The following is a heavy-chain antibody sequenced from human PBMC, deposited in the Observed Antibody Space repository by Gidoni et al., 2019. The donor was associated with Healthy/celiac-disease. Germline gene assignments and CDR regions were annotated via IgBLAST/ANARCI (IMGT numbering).Heavy chain of an antibody. CDR2: IRGSCGST. J-gene: IGHJ2*01. D-gene: IGHD2-21*02. CDR1: GFPFSSYA. CDR3: AKGIVVVTAGDQGYFDL. V-gene: IGHV3-23*01. Sequence: EVQLLESVGGLVQPGGSLRLSCAASGFPFSSYAMRWVRQAPGKGLEWVSAIRGSCGSTYYADSVKGRFTISRDNSKNTLYLQMNSLRAEDTAVYYCAKGIVVVTAGDQGYFDLWGRGTLVTVSS.